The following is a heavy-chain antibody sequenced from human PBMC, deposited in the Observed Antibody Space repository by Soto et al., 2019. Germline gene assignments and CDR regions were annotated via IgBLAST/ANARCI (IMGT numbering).Heavy chain of an antibody. V-gene: IGHV1-69*01. CDR2: IIPIFGTA. J-gene: IGHJ5*02. Sequence: QVQLVQSGAEVKKPGSAGKVSCKASGGTFSSYAISWVRQAPGQGLEWMGGIIPIFGTANYAQKFQGRVTITADESTSTADLELSSLRSEDTAVYYCARDYGGGWFDPWGQGTLVTVSS. CDR3: ARDYGGGWFDP. CDR1: GGTFSSYA. D-gene: IGHD4-17*01.